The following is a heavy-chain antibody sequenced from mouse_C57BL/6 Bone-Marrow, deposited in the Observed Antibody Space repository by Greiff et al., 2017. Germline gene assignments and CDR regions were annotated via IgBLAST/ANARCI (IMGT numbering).Heavy chain of an antibody. Sequence: QVQLQQSGAELARPGASVKMSCKASGYTFTSYTMHWVKQRPGQGLEWIGYINPSSGYTKYNQKFKDKATLTVDKSSSTAYMQLSSLTSEDSAVYYCAPLYYRFAYWGQGTLVTVSA. CDR3: APLYYRFAY. CDR2: INPSSGYT. CDR1: GYTFTSYT. D-gene: IGHD2-1*01. J-gene: IGHJ3*01. V-gene: IGHV1-4*01.